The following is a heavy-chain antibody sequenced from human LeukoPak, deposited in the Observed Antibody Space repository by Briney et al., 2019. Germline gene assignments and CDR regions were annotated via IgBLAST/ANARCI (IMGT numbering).Heavy chain of an antibody. CDR3: ARDLATLGMDV. J-gene: IGHJ6*04. CDR1: GFTFSSYA. V-gene: IGHV3-30*01. Sequence: PGGSLRLSCAASGFTFSSYAMSWVRQAPGKGLEWVAGISYDGSNKYYGDSVKGRFTISRDNSKNTVYLQMNSLRPEDTAVYYCARDLATLGMDVWGKGTTVTVSS. D-gene: IGHD5-12*01. CDR2: ISYDGSNK.